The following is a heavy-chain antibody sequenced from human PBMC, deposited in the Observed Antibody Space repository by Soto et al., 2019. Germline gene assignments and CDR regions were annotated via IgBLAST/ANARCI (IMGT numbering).Heavy chain of an antibody. D-gene: IGHD5-12*01. CDR2: IYYSGST. CDR3: ARDTQRGYSGYFDS. V-gene: IGHV4-31*03. CDR1: GGSLSSGGYY. J-gene: IGHJ4*02. Sequence: QVQLQESGPGLVKPSQTLSLSCTVSGGSLSSGGYYWSWIRQHPGKGLEWIGFIYYSGSTYYNPSLTSRVTISVDTSQNQFSLKLSSVTAADTAVYYCARDTQRGYSGYFDSWGQGTLVTVSS.